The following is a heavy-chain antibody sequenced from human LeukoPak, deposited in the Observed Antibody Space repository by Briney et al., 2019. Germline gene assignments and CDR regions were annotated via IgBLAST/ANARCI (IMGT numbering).Heavy chain of an antibody. V-gene: IGHV3-23*01. CDR2: CLDSSCTE. CDR3: VRDSEGSFDS. J-gene: IGHJ4*02. CDR1: GFTFGTYD. D-gene: IGHD3/OR15-3a*01. Sequence: PGRSLRLSCAASGFTFGTYDMSWVRQPPGKGLEWVSTLACLDSSCTEYYSDSVKGRFSISRDKSRSTLSLQLNSLRVEDTAMYYGVRDSEGSFDSWGQGTLVTVSS.